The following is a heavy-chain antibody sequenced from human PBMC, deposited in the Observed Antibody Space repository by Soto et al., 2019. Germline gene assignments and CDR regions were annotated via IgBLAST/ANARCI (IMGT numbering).Heavy chain of an antibody. Sequence: PSSTLSLTCSFSGGSMRSGSYYWTWILQHPGKGLEWVAYISNSGNTYYNPSLETRLTISVDTSKNLFSLSLTSVTAADTALYYCARGSYSSSSSWFDPWGQGTLVTVSS. V-gene: IGHV4-31*03. D-gene: IGHD6-6*01. J-gene: IGHJ5*02. CDR2: ISNSGNT. CDR1: GGSMRSGSYY. CDR3: ARGSYSSSSSWFDP.